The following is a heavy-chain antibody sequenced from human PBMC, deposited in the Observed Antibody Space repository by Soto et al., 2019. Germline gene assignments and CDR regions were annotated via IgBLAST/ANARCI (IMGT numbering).Heavy chain of an antibody. CDR3: VKDVGSRHYDFTNLDS. D-gene: IGHD3-3*01. Sequence: EVQLLESGGGVVQPGGSLRLSCIASGFIFDDYAIHWVRQVPGKGLEWVSGIDWNRATTGYADSVKGRFTLSRDNARNSVLLQMNSLRPEDTALYYCVKDVGSRHYDFTNLDSWGQGTLVTVSS. CDR1: GFIFDDYA. J-gene: IGHJ4*02. CDR2: IDWNRATT. V-gene: IGHV3-9*01.